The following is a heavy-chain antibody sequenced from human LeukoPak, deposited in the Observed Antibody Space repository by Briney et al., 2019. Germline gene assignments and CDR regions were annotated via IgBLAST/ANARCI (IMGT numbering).Heavy chain of an antibody. CDR1: GYTFTGYY. J-gene: IGHJ4*02. CDR2: IYPNSGDT. V-gene: IGHV1-2*02. Sequence: ASVKVSCKASGYTFTGYYIHWVRQAPGQGLEWMGWIYPNSGDTKYAQNFQGRVTMTRDTSISTAYMELSRLRSDDTAVYYCATDRHTIAVAATLDYWGQGTLVIASS. CDR3: ATDRHTIAVAATLDY. D-gene: IGHD6-19*01.